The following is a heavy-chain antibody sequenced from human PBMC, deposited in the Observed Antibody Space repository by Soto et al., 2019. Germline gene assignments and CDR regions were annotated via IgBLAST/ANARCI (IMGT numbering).Heavy chain of an antibody. CDR2: INHSGST. J-gene: IGHJ5*02. D-gene: IGHD6-13*01. CDR3: ARGKPRGGDLIAALKETNPPETLLGP. V-gene: IGHV4-34*01. CDR1: GGSFSGYY. Sequence: TSETLSLTCAVYGGSFSGYYWSWIRQPPGKGLEWIGEINHSGSTNYNPSLKSRVTISVDTSKNQFSLKLSSVTAADPAVYYCARGKPRGGDLIAALKETNPPETLLGPPGQGNL.